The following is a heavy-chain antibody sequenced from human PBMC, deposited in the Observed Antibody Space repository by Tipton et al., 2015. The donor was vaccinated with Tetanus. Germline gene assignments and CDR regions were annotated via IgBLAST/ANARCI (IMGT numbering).Heavy chain of an antibody. CDR1: GFTFKSYT. V-gene: IGHV3-23*03. CDR2: SYAGGNYA. J-gene: IGHJ5*01. Sequence: GSLRLSCAASGFTFKSYTLNWVRQAPGKGLEWVSVSYAGGNYAYYADSVKGRLTTSRDDSKSTLYLHMTSLRAEDTAVYYCAKVRGTLRYSFDSWGQGTLVTVSS. D-gene: IGHD1-26*01. CDR3: AKVRGTLRYSFDS.